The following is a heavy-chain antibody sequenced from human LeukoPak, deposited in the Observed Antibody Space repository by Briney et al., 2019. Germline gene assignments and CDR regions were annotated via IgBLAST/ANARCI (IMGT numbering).Heavy chain of an antibody. D-gene: IGHD5-18*01. CDR2: IGIDSGNT. V-gene: IGHV3-48*01. CDR3: ARETDTAMVDGDCYFDY. CDR1: GFPFIEYS. Sequence: GGSLRLSCTASGFPFIEYSMNWVRQAPGKGLEWISYIGIDSGNTKYADSVRGRFTISADKAKNSLYLQMNSLRVEDTAVYYCARETDTAMVDGDCYFDYWGPGTLVSVSS. J-gene: IGHJ4*02.